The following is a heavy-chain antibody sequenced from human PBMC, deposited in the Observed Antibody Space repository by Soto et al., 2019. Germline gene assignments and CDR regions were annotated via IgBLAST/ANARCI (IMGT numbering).Heavy chain of an antibody. D-gene: IGHD4-17*01. Sequence: VHLVQSGTEVKKPGSSVKLSCKTSGGTFSDLAFSWVRQAPGQGLEWMGGVIPLFGPPNYAQSFQGRVTVIADKASSTVHRELRSLRSEDTAVYYCASERVAEMSTGGYFDDWGQGTLGTVSS. CDR2: VIPLFGPP. V-gene: IGHV1-69*06. CDR1: GGTFSDLA. J-gene: IGHJ4*02. CDR3: ASERVAEMSTGGYFDD.